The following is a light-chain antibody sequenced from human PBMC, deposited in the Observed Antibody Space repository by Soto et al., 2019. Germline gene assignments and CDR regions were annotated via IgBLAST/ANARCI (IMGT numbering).Light chain of an antibody. J-gene: IGKJ1*01. CDR3: QQYNYFWA. Sequence: DIQMTQSPSSLSASVEDRVIITCRASQSISNHLNWYQQKPGKAPKLLIFAASSLQSGVPSRFSGSRSGPDFTLTISSLQPDDFATYYCQQYNYFWAFGQGTKVDIK. V-gene: IGKV1-39*01. CDR1: QSISNH. CDR2: AAS.